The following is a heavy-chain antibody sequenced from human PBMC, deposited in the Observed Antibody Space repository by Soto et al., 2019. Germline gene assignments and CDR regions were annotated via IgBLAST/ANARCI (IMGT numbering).Heavy chain of an antibody. J-gene: IGHJ6*03. D-gene: IGHD3-16*01. Sequence: EVQLLESGGGLVQPGGSLRLSCAASGFTFSSYAMSWVRQAPGKGLEWVSGISGSGGSTYYADSVKGRFTISRDSSKNTLHLQVSSLRAEDTAVYYCAKTPGCGGGADYSYYYMDVWGKGTTVTVSS. CDR1: GFTFSSYA. CDR3: AKTPGCGGGADYSYYYMDV. CDR2: ISGSGGST. V-gene: IGHV3-23*01.